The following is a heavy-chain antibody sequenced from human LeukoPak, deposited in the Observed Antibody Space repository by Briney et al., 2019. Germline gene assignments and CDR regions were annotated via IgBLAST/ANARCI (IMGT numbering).Heavy chain of an antibody. Sequence: ASVKVSCKVSGHSLTEMAMHWVRQAPGKGLEWMGGFDPEDGEATYAQKFQGRVTLTEDTSTDTGYMELSTLRSEDTAVYYCARFLVVRGVIRAFDIWGQGTMVTVSS. D-gene: IGHD3-10*01. CDR2: FDPEDGEA. CDR1: GHSLTEMA. J-gene: IGHJ3*02. V-gene: IGHV1-24*01. CDR3: ARFLVVRGVIRAFDI.